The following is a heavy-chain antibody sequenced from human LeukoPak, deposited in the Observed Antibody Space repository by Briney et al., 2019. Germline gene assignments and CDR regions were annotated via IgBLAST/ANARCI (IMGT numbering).Heavy chain of an antibody. CDR1: GGXISSYY. J-gene: IGHJ4*02. D-gene: IGHD2-2*01. CDR3: AKVNGVTADRPDDS. CDR2: IYYSGST. Sequence: SETLSLTCSVSGGXISSYYCSWIRQPPGKGLEWIGYIYYSGSTKYNPSLRSRVTISADTSKNQFSLKLSSVTAADTAVYYCAKVNGVTADRPDDSWGQGTLVTVSS. V-gene: IGHV4-59*08.